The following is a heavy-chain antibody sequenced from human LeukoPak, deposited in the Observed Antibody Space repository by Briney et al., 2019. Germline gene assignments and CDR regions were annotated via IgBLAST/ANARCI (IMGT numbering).Heavy chain of an antibody. J-gene: IGHJ4*02. V-gene: IGHV4-34*01. CDR2: INHSGST. CDR3: ARGLNQLLPDY. CDR1: GRSFSGYY. D-gene: IGHD2-2*01. Sequence: SETLSLTCAVYGRSFSGYYWSWIRQPPGKGLEWIGEINHSGSTNYNPSLKSRVTISVDTSKNQFSLKLSSVTAADTAVYYCARGLNQLLPDYWGQGTLVTVSS.